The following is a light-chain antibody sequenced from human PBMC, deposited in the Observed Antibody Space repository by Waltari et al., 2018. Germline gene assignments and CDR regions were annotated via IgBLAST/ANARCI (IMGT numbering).Light chain of an antibody. CDR1: SSNIGSNT. J-gene: IGLJ3*02. Sequence: QPVLIQPPSASGTLGQRVTITCSGSSSNIGSNTVNWYQQFPGAATKLFIYNNKQPPAGFPVRFAGSKSGTSASLAISGLQSEDEADYYCAAWHDSLNAWLSGGGAKLTVL. CDR3: AAWHDSLNAWL. V-gene: IGLV1-44*01. CDR2: NNK.